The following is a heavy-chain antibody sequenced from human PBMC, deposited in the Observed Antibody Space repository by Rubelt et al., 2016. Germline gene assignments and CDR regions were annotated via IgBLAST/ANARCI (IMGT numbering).Heavy chain of an antibody. CDR3: ARDFGGRGEQQLVGAD. Sequence: AASGFTFSSYGMHWVRQAPGKGLEWVAVIWYDGSNKYYADSVKGRFTISRDNAKNSLYLQMNSLRAEDTAVYYCARDFGGRGEQQLVGADWGQGTLVTVSS. V-gene: IGHV3-33*01. D-gene: IGHD6-13*01. J-gene: IGHJ4*02. CDR1: GFTFSSYG. CDR2: IWYDGSNK.